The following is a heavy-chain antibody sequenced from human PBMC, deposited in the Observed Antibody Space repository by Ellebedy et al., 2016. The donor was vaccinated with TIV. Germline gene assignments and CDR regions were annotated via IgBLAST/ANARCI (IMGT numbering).Heavy chain of an antibody. CDR1: GFTFSSYG. Sequence: GESLKISCAASGFTFSSYGMNWVRQAPGKGLEWVSYISSSGSTIYYADSVKGRFTISRDNAKNSLYLQMNSLRDEDTAVYYCARDNQDYIYYGMDVWGQGTTVTVSS. J-gene: IGHJ6*02. CDR2: ISSSGSTI. CDR3: ARDNQDYIYYGMDV. V-gene: IGHV3-48*02. D-gene: IGHD1-14*01.